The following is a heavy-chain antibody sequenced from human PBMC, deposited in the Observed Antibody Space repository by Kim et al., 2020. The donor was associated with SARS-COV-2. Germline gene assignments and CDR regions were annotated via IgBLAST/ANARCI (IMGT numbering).Heavy chain of an antibody. CDR1: GFTFSSYS. Sequence: GGSLRLSCAASGFTFSSYSMNWVRQAPGKGLEWVSYISSSSSTIYYADSVKGRFTISRDNAKNSLYLQMNSLRDEDTAVYYCARDRRETEGGDYYYGMDVWGQGTTVTVSS. J-gene: IGHJ6*02. V-gene: IGHV3-48*02. D-gene: IGHD1-26*01. CDR2: ISSSSSTI. CDR3: ARDRRETEGGDYYYGMDV.